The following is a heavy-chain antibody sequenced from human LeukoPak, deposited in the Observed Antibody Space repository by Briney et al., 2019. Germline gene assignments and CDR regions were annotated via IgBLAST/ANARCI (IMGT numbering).Heavy chain of an antibody. J-gene: IGHJ4*02. CDR2: ISYDGSTK. Sequence: GGSLRLSCAASGFTFSSYSMNWARQAPGKGLEWVTFISYDGSTKTYADSVKGRFTISRDTSKNTLHLQMNSLRAEDTAVYYCVRSNNNDYWGQGTLVTVSS. D-gene: IGHD2-2*01. CDR3: VRSNNNDY. V-gene: IGHV3-30*02. CDR1: GFTFSSYS.